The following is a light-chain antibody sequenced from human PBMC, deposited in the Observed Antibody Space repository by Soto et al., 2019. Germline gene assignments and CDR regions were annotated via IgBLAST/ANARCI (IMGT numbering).Light chain of an antibody. CDR3: KQYSDWPPT. V-gene: IGKV3D-15*01. J-gene: IGKJ1*01. Sequence: EIVMTQSPATLSVSPGERATLSCRASQSVSSNLAWYQQKPGQAPRLLIYGVYTRATGIQARFSGSGSGTDFTLTIARLEPEDFAVYYCKQYSDWPPTVGQGTKVDIK. CDR1: QSVSSN. CDR2: GVY.